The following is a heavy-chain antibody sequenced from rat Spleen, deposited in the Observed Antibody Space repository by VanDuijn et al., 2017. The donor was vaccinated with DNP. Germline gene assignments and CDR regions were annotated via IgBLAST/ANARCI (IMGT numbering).Heavy chain of an antibody. J-gene: IGHJ4*01. Sequence: EVQLVESGGGLVQPGRSLKLSCAASGFTFSDYYMAWVRQAPTKGLEWVAYISYDGGSTYYGDSVKGRFTISRDNAKSTLYLQMNSLRSEDMATYYCARQYYGLLGYYAMDAWGQGTSVTVSS. D-gene: IGHD1-6*01. CDR1: GFTFSDYY. V-gene: IGHV5-22*01. CDR3: ARQYYGLLGYYAMDA. CDR2: ISYDGGST.